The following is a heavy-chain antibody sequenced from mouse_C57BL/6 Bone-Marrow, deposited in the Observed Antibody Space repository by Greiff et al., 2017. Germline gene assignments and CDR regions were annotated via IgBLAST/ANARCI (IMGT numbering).Heavy chain of an antibody. Sequence: EVMLVESGGGLVQPGGSLKLSCAASGFTFSDYYMYWVRQTSEQRLEWVAYFSNGGGSTYYPDTVKGRFTISRDNAKNTLYLQMGRRKSEYTARYYCSRPGVFYSTYVFYSMDYWGQGTSVTVSS. CDR3: SRPGVFYSTYVFYSMDY. V-gene: IGHV5-12*01. D-gene: IGHD2-5*01. CDR1: GFTFSDYY. J-gene: IGHJ4*01. CDR2: FSNGGGST.